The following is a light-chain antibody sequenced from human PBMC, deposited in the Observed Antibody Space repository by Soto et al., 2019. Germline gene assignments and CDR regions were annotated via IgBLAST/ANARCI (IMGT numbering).Light chain of an antibody. Sequence: EIVMTQSPATLSVSPGERATLSCRASQSVSSNLAWYQQKPGQAPRPLIYGASTRATGIPARFRGSGSGTEFTLTISTLQSEDFAVYYCQQYNNWPPITFGQGTKLEIK. CDR2: GAS. V-gene: IGKV3-15*01. CDR3: QQYNNWPPIT. CDR1: QSVSSN. J-gene: IGKJ2*01.